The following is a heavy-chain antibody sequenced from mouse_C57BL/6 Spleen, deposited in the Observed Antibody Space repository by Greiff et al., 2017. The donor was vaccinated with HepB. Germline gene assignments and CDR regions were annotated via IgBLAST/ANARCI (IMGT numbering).Heavy chain of an antibody. CDR2: IYPGDGDT. J-gene: IGHJ2*01. Sequence: VKLMESGPELVKPGASVKISCKASGYAFSSSWMNWVKQRPGKGLEWIGRIYPGDGDTNYNGKFKGKATLTADKSSSTAYMQLSSLTSEDSAVYFCARKSSGYLDYWGKGTTLTVSS. CDR3: ARKSSGYLDY. V-gene: IGHV1-82*01. D-gene: IGHD3-2*02. CDR1: GYAFSSSW.